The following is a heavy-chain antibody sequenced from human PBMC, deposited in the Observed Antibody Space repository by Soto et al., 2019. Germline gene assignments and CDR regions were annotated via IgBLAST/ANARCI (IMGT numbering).Heavy chain of an antibody. CDR3: APRQGGGTIP. CDR2: ISVSGGGT. V-gene: IGHV3-23*01. D-gene: IGHD3-16*01. J-gene: IGHJ6*02. Sequence: GGSLRLSCAASGFTFSSYAMTWVRQAPGKGLEWVSGISVSGGGTYYADSVRGRFTISRDNSKNTLYLQMNSLRAEDTAVYYCAPRQGGGTIPWGQGXTVTVYS. CDR1: GFTFSSYA.